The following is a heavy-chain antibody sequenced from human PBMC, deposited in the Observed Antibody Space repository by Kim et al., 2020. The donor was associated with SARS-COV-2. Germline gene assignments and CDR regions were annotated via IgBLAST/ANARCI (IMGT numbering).Heavy chain of an antibody. Sequence: GGSLRLSCAASGFTFSSYGMHWVRQAPGKGLEWVAVIWYDGSNKYYADSVKGRFTISRDNSKNTLYLQMNSLRAEDTAVYYCAKGGPTVTSPFDYWGQGTLVTVSS. D-gene: IGHD4-4*01. CDR2: IWYDGSNK. J-gene: IGHJ4*02. V-gene: IGHV3-33*06. CDR3: AKGGPTVTSPFDY. CDR1: GFTFSSYG.